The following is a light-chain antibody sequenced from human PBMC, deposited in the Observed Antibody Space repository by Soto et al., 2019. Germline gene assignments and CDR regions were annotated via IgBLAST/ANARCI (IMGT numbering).Light chain of an antibody. V-gene: IGLV2-14*01. CDR3: SSFTSRFTFV. CDR1: RSDVGAYNY. J-gene: IGLJ1*01. CDR2: EDT. Sequence: QSALTQPASVSGSPGQSIAISCTGTRSDVGAYNYVSWYQQHPGKAPKLMISEDTNRPSGVSDRFSGSKSGNTASPTISGLQAEDEADYYCSSFTSRFTFVFGTGTKLTVL.